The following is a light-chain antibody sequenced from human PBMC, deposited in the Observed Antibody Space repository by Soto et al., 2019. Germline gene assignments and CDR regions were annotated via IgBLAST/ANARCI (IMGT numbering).Light chain of an antibody. CDR2: EVS. CDR3: SSYTRRSTTV. J-gene: IGLJ2*01. V-gene: IGLV2-14*01. Sequence: QSVLTQPASVSGSPGQSITISCTGTSSDVGTYKYVSWYQQLPGKAPKLMIYEVSNRPSGVSNRFSDSKSGNTASLTISELQAEDEADYYCSSYTRRSTTVFGGGTPLTVL. CDR1: SSDVGTYKY.